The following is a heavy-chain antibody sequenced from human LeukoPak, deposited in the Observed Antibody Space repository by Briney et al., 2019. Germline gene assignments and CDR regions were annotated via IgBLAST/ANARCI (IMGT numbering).Heavy chain of an antibody. CDR3: ARLGGNAFDI. V-gene: IGHV5-51*01. CDR1: GYSFTSYW. D-gene: IGHD2-15*01. J-gene: IGHJ3*02. CDR2: IYPGDSDT. Sequence: GESLKISCQGSGYSFTSYWIGWVGQMPGKGLEGMGIIYPGDSDTRYSPSFQGQVTISADKSISNAYLQWSSLKASDTAMYCSARLGGNAFDIWGRGTMVTVSS.